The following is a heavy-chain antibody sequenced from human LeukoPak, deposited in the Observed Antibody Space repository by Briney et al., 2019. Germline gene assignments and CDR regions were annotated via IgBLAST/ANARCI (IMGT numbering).Heavy chain of an antibody. CDR1: GGSISSGSYY. Sequence: SQTLSLTCTVSGGSISSGSYYWSWIRQPAGKGLEWIGRIYATGSTNDNPSLKSRVTISVDTSNNQFSLKLSSVTAADPAVYYCARLGVRPRKLLWFGEYGWGYFDYWGQGTLVTVSS. J-gene: IGHJ4*02. CDR2: IYATGST. D-gene: IGHD3-10*01. CDR3: ARLGVRPRKLLWFGEYGWGYFDY. V-gene: IGHV4-61*02.